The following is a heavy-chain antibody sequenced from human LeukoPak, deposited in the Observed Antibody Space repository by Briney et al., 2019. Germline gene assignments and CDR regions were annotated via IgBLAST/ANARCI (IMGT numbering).Heavy chain of an antibody. CDR3: ARAIAGVTIFGLDP. D-gene: IGHD3-3*01. V-gene: IGHV4-59*01. CDR2: IYYSGST. CDR1: GGSISSYY. J-gene: IGHJ5*02. Sequence: SETLSLTCTVSGGSISSYYRSWIRQPPGKGLEWIGYIYYSGSTNYNPSLKSRVTISVDTSKNQFSLKLSSVTAADTAVYYCARAIAGVTIFGLDPWGQGTLVTVSS.